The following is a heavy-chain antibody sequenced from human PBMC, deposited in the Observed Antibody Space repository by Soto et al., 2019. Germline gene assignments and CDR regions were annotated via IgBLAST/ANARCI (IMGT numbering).Heavy chain of an antibody. V-gene: IGHV4-31*03. CDR2: IYYSVNT. J-gene: IGHJ6*02. Sequence: TLSLTCPVSGASISSGGYYWTWIRQHPGKGLEWIGHIYYSVNTYYNPSLKRRVIISVDTSKNQFSLKLTSVTAEDTAVYYCARDVEVAGPDVWGHGTKVTVSS. CDR1: GASISSGGYY. D-gene: IGHD6-19*01. CDR3: ARDVEVAGPDV.